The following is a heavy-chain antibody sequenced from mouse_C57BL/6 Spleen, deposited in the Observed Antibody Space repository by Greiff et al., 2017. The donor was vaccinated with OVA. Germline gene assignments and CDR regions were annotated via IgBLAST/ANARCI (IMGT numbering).Heavy chain of an antibody. D-gene: IGHD2-4*01. CDR3: THYDYDDYYAMNY. Sequence: EVQLQQSGAELVRPGALVKSSCTASGFNIKDDYMHWVKQGPEQVLEWIGCIDPEKCDTEYASNFQGKATITADTSSNTAYLQLSSPTSEDTVVYYCTHYDYDDYYAMNYWGQGTSVAVSS. CDR1: GFNIKDDY. J-gene: IGHJ4*01. V-gene: IGHV14-4*01. CDR2: IDPEKCDT.